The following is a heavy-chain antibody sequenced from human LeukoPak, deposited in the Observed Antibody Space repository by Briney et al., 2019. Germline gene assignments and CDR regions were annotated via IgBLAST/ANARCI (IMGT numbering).Heavy chain of an antibody. CDR2: IKEDGSEK. J-gene: IGHJ4*02. V-gene: IGHV3-7*05. Sequence: QPGGSLRLSCAASGFTFSTYWMNWVRQPPGKGLQWVANIKEDGSEKNYVDSVKGRFTISRDNAQNSLYLQMNSLRGEDTAVYYCARGANWAADYWGQGTLVTVSS. CDR1: GFTFSTYW. CDR3: ARGANWAADY. D-gene: IGHD7-27*01.